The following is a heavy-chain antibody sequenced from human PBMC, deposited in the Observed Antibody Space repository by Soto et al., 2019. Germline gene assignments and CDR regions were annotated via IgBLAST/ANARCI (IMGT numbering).Heavy chain of an antibody. CDR2: IRGSGSGT. CDR3: AKGYRNFDY. Sequence: PGGSLRLSCAASGFTFSSYAMSWVRQAPGKGLEWVSAIRGSGSGTYYADSVKGRFTISRDNSKNTLYLQMNSLRAEDTAVYYCAKGYRNFDYWGQGTVVTVSS. D-gene: IGHD1-26*01. CDR1: GFTFSSYA. J-gene: IGHJ4*02. V-gene: IGHV3-23*01.